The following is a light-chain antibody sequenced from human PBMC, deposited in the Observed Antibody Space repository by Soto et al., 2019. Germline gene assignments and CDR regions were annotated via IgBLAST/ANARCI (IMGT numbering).Light chain of an antibody. CDR1: QNIRDL. CDR2: DAS. J-gene: IGKJ5*01. CDR3: QQYNTYST. Sequence: DIQMSQTPSTLSASVGDSVTITCRASQNIRDLLAWYQQKPGKAPNPLVYDASSLKSGVPSRFSGSGSGTEFTLTISSLQPDDFATYYCQQYNTYSTFGQGTRLEIK. V-gene: IGKV1-5*01.